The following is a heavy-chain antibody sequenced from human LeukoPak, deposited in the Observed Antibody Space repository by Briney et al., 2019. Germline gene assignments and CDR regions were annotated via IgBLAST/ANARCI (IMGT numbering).Heavy chain of an antibody. CDR2: IYYSGAT. D-gene: IGHD4-23*01. Sequence: SETLSLTCTVSGGSINKYYWSWIRQPPGKGLEGIAYIYYSGATYYNPSLQSRVTISVDTSKNQFSLKLSSVTAADTAVYYCARHDYGGNSAWFDPWGQGTLVTVSS. V-gene: IGHV4-59*01. CDR1: GGSINKYY. J-gene: IGHJ5*02. CDR3: ARHDYGGNSAWFDP.